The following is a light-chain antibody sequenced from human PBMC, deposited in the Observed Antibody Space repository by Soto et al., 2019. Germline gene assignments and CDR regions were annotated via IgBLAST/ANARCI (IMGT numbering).Light chain of an antibody. CDR3: QPYDSSLSGYV. Sequence: QAVVTQPPSVSGAPGQRVTISCTGSSSNIGAGYDVHWYQQLPGTAPKVFIYGNSNRPSGVPDRVSGSKSGTSASLAITGLQAEDEADYYCQPYDSSLSGYVFGTGTKLTVL. J-gene: IGLJ1*01. CDR2: GNS. V-gene: IGLV1-40*01. CDR1: SSNIGAGYD.